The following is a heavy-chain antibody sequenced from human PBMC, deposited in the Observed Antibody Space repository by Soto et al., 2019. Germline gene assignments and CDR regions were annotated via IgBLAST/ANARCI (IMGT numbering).Heavy chain of an antibody. CDR1: GGSISSSSYY. D-gene: IGHD6-13*01. CDR2: IYYSGST. Sequence: SETLSLTCTVSGGSISSSSYYWGWIRQPPGKGLEWIGSIYYSGSTYYNPSLKSRVTISVDTSKNQFSLKLSSVTAADTAVYYCARLGSSWYQQWLLNVDYWGQGTLVTVSS. V-gene: IGHV4-39*01. CDR3: ARLGSSWYQQWLLNVDY. J-gene: IGHJ4*02.